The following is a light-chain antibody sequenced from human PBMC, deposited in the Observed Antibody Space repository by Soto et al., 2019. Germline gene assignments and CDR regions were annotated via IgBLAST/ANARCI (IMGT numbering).Light chain of an antibody. CDR2: GVS. J-gene: IGKJ5*01. Sequence: IAMTQSPATLSASPGDRATLSCRASQPVNNNLAWYQQKPGQAPRLLIYGVSIRATGISARFSGGGSVTEFTLTISSLQSEDFAVYYCQQYEKWPPSITFGQGTRLEIK. CDR3: QQYEKWPPSIT. V-gene: IGKV3-15*01. CDR1: QPVNNN.